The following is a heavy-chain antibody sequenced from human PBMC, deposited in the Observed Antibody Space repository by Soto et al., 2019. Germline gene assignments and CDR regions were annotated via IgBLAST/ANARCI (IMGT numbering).Heavy chain of an antibody. Sequence: GGSLRLSCAASGFTFSSYAMHWVRQAPGKGLEWVAVISYDGSNKYYADSVKGRFTISRDNSKNTLYLQMNSLRAEDTAVYYCTTDLVHVSSSDPWGQGTQVTVSS. J-gene: IGHJ5*02. V-gene: IGHV3-30-3*01. CDR3: TTDLVHVSSSDP. CDR1: GFTFSSYA. D-gene: IGHD6-13*01. CDR2: ISYDGSNK.